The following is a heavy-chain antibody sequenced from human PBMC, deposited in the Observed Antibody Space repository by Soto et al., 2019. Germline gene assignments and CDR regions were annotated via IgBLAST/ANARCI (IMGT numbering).Heavy chain of an antibody. J-gene: IGHJ6*02. CDR2: ISYDASNK. D-gene: IGHD4-17*01. CDR1: GFTFSSYG. Sequence: QVQLVESGGGVVQPGRSLRLSCAASGFTFSSYGMHWVRQAPGKGLEWVAVISYDASNKYYADSVKGRFTISRDNSKNTLYLQMNSLRAEDTAVYYCAKVRDYGDYKRGAPAFLVWGQGTTVTVSS. V-gene: IGHV3-30*18. CDR3: AKVRDYGDYKRGAPAFLV.